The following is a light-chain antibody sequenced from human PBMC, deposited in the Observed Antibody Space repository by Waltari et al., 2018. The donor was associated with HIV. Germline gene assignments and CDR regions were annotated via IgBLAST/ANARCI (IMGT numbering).Light chain of an antibody. CDR1: ASPKPY. V-gene: IGLV3-25*03. J-gene: IGLJ1*01. Sequence: SSELTQPPSVSVSPGQTARNTLSGDASPKPYTNWFQQKPGQAPVVVIHKKTERPSGIPERFSASRSGTTVTLTITGVQTDDEADYYCLSADRSGTYVFGPGTTVTVL. CDR2: KKT. CDR3: LSADRSGTYV.